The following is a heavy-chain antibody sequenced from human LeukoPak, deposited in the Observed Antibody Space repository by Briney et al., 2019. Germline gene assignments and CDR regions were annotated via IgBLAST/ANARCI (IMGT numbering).Heavy chain of an antibody. CDR3: ARGISTTGHDY. Sequence: SETLSLTCAVSGYSISRGYYWGWSRQPPGKGPEWIGSVFHTGSSYYIPSLKSRVTISVDTSKNQFSLEVSSVTAADTAIYYCARGISTTGHDYWGPGTLVTVSS. D-gene: IGHD4-11*01. CDR1: GYSISRGYY. V-gene: IGHV4-38-2*01. J-gene: IGHJ4*02. CDR2: VFHTGSS.